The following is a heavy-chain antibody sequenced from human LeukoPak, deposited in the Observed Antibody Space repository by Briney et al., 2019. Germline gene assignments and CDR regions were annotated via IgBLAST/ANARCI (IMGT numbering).Heavy chain of an antibody. J-gene: IGHJ4*02. CDR2: ISGSGGST. CDR1: GFTFSSYA. V-gene: IGHV3-23*01. CDR3: AKPLHGAYYNDSTLDY. D-gene: IGHD3-22*01. Sequence: PGGSLRLSCAASGFTFSSYAMSWVRQAPGKGLEWVSAISGSGGSTYYADSVKGRFTISRDNSKNTLYLQMNSLRAEDTAVYYCAKPLHGAYYNDSTLDYWGQGTLVTVSS.